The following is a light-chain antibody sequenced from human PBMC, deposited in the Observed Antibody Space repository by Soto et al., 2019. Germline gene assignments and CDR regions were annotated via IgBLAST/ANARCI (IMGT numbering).Light chain of an antibody. CDR3: QQAYSFTPS. J-gene: IGKJ4*01. CDR1: QAISRW. Sequence: DIQMTQSPSAVSASVGDRVTITRRASQAISRWLAWYQQKPGKAPKPLIYGASSLQSGVPSRFSGSGSGTDFRLTISSLQPEDFATYYCQQAYSFTPSFGGRTRWIS. V-gene: IGKV1D-12*01. CDR2: GAS.